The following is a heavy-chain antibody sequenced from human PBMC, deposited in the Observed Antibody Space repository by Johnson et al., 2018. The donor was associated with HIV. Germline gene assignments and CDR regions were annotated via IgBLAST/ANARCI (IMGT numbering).Heavy chain of an antibody. CDR1: GFTFSSYD. Sequence: VQLVESGGGLVQPGGSLRLSCAASGFTFSSYDMHWVRQAPGKGLEWVSGIGTAGDTYYPGSVKGRFTISRENAKNSLPLQMNSLRAEDTAVYYCARDGGSYYELDGFEIWGQGTMVTVSS. J-gene: IGHJ3*02. V-gene: IGHV3-13*01. D-gene: IGHD1-26*01. CDR3: ARDGGSYYELDGFEI. CDR2: IGTAGDT.